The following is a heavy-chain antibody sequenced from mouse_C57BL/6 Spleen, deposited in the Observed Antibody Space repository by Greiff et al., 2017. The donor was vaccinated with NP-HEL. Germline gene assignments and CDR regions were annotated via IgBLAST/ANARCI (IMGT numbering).Heavy chain of an antibody. Sequence: QVQLQQPGAELVKPGASVKLSCKASGYTFTSYWMHWVKQRPGQGLEWIGMIHPNSGSTNYNEKFKSKATLTVDKSSSTAYMQLSSLTSEDSAVYYCAREVSSYDAMDYWGQGTSVTVSS. CDR1: GYTFTSYW. J-gene: IGHJ4*01. CDR2: IHPNSGST. CDR3: AREVSSYDAMDY. V-gene: IGHV1-64*01. D-gene: IGHD1-1*01.